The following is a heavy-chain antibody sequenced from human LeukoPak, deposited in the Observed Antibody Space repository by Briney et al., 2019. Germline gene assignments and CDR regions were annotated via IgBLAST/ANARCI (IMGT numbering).Heavy chain of an antibody. Sequence: PSETLSLTCTVPGGSISSDYWSWIRPPPGKGLEWIGYIYYSGSTYYNPSLKSRVTISVDTSKNQFSLKLSSVTAADTAVYYCARVSIDQQRLDAFDIWGQGTMVTVSS. CDR2: IYYSGST. CDR3: ARVSIDQQRLDAFDI. J-gene: IGHJ3*02. V-gene: IGHV4-59*12. D-gene: IGHD1/OR15-1a*01. CDR1: GGSISSDY.